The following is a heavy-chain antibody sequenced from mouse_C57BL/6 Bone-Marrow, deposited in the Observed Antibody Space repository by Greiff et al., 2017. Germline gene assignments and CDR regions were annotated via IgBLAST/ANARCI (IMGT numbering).Heavy chain of an antibody. V-gene: IGHV1-39*01. CDR3: ARVYDYDYAIDY. CDR2: IYPDYGTT. Sequence: VQLKESGPELVKPGASVKISCKASGYSFTDYNMNWVKQSNGKSLEWIGVIYPDYGTTSYNQKFKGKATLTVDQSSSTAYMQLNSLTSEDSAVYYCARVYDYDYAIDYWGQGPSVTVSS. CDR1: GYSFTDYN. J-gene: IGHJ4*01. D-gene: IGHD2-4*01.